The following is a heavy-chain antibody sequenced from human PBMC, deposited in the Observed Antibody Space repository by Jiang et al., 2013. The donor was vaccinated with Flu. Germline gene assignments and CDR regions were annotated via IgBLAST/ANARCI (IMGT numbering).Heavy chain of an antibody. CDR1: GGSFSGYY. CDR3: ARVGDKLPYY. D-gene: IGHD4-17*01. Sequence: LLKPSETLSLTCAVYGGSFSGYYWSWIRQPPGKGLEWIGEINHSGSTNYNPSLKSRVTISVDTSKNQFSLKLSSVTAADTAVYYCARVGDKLPYYWGQGTLVTVSS. V-gene: IGHV4-34*01. J-gene: IGHJ4*02. CDR2: INHSGST.